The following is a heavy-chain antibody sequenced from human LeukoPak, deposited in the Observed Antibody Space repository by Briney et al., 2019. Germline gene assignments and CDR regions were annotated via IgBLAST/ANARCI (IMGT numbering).Heavy chain of an antibody. CDR3: ARRAAYSSSWYYFDY. Sequence: PGGSLRLSCAASGFTFSSYGMSWVRQMPGKGLEWMGIIYGGDSDTRYSPSFQGQVTISADKSISTAYMQWSSLKASDTAMYYCARRAAYSSSWYYFDYWGQGILVTVSS. D-gene: IGHD6-13*01. CDR1: GFTFSSYG. V-gene: IGHV5-51*01. J-gene: IGHJ4*02. CDR2: IYGGDSDT.